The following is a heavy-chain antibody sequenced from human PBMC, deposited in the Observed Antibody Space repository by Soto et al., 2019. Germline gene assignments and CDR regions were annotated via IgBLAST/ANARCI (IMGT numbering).Heavy chain of an antibody. CDR1: GFTFNSYA. D-gene: IGHD2-21*01. CDR2: ISGGSGVA. Sequence: GGSLRLSCAASGFTFNSYAMSWVRQAPGKGLEWVSTISGGSGVAYYADSVMGRFTISRDNTRNMVFLQMSSLRAEDTAIYYCVKDRPYCGGDCYSRGLGYWGQGTLVTVSS. J-gene: IGHJ4*02. V-gene: IGHV3-23*01. CDR3: VKDRPYCGGDCYSRGLGY.